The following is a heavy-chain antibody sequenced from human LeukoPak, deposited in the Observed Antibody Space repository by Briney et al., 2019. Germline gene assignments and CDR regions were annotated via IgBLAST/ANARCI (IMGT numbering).Heavy chain of an antibody. CDR3: VRGTSRENGYGVDDLY. CDR1: GFTFSTYW. D-gene: IGHD5/OR15-5a*01. CDR2: ISIDGSST. J-gene: IGHJ4*02. V-gene: IGHV3-74*01. Sequence: GGSLRPSCASAGFTFSTYWMHWVRHDPGKGLGWVSRISIDGSSTSYADSVTGRYTTSRDNAKSTLFLQMDSLRAEDTAVYYCVRGTSRENGYGVDDLYCGQGALVIVSS.